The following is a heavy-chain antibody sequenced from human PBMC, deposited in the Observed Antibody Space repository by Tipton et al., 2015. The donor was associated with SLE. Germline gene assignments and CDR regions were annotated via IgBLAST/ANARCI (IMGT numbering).Heavy chain of an antibody. J-gene: IGHJ6*03. CDR1: GGSFSGYY. CDR2: INHSGGT. V-gene: IGHV4-34*01. CDR3: ARRGAYSSSWYVAYYYYMDV. D-gene: IGHD6-13*01. Sequence: TLSLTCAVYGGSFSGYYWSWIRQPPGKGLEWIAEINHSGGTNYNPSLKSRVTISVDTSKNQFSLKLTSVTAADTAMYYCARRGAYSSSWYVAYYYYMDVWGKGTTVTVSS.